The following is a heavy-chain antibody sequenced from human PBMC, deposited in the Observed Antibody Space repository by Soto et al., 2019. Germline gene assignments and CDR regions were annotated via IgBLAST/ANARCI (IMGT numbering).Heavy chain of an antibody. V-gene: IGHV1-18*01. CDR1: GYSFSTYG. D-gene: IGHD3-10*01. Sequence: VKVSCKASGYSFSTYGISWVRQAPGQGLEWLGWISVYNGNTDYTQKLQGRVTMTTDTSTNTAYMELRSLRSDDTAVYYCERDVSVGLADYSGPGAMVTV. CDR3: ERDVSVGLADY. CDR2: ISVYNGNT. J-gene: IGHJ4*02.